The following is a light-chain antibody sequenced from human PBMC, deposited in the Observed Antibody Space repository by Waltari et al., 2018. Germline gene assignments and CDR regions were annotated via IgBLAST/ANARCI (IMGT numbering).Light chain of an antibody. CDR2: RVS. Sequence: DIQVTQSPSTLSASVGDRVPITCRASQVISPWLAWFQQKPGKAPKLLIYRVSALESGVPSRFSGSGSGTEFTLTISSLQTDDFATYYCHQYSVSSWAFGQGTRVEIK. CDR1: QVISPW. J-gene: IGKJ1*01. CDR3: HQYSVSSWA. V-gene: IGKV1-5*03.